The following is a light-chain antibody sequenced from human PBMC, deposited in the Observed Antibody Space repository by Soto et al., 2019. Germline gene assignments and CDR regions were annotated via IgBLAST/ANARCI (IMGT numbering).Light chain of an antibody. CDR1: QSVSSN. CDR2: GAS. V-gene: IGKV3-15*01. Sequence: EIVMTQSPATLSVSPGDRATLSCRASQSVSSNLAWYQQKPGQAPRLLIYGASTRATGIPARFSGSGSGTEFTLTFSSLQAEDFAVYYCQQYNNWPFTFGPGTKVDIK. J-gene: IGKJ3*01. CDR3: QQYNNWPFT.